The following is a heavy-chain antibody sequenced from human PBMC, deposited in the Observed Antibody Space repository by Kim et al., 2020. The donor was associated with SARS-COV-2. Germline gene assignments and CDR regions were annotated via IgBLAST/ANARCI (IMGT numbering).Heavy chain of an antibody. CDR1: GFTFSTYA. V-gene: IGHV3-30-3*01. Sequence: GGSLRLSCAVSGFTFSTYAMHWVRQAPGKGLEWVAVISYDGSNKYYADSVKGRFTISRDNSKNTLYLQMNSLRAEDTAVYYCSRSLRGNYYYGMDVWCQG. CDR2: ISYDGSNK. J-gene: IGHJ6*02. CDR3: SRSLRGNYYYGMDV.